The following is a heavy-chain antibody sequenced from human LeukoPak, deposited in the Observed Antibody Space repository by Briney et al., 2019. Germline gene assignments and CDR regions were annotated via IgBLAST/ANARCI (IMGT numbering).Heavy chain of an antibody. CDR2: ISADGSVT. D-gene: IGHD2-15*01. Sequence: GGSLRLSCAASGFTFSNYWMHWVRHTPGKGRVWVSCISADGSVTRYADSVKGRFTISRDNTKSTLYLQMHSLRAEDTAVYYCATAGGDGSRMGFDPWGQGTLVTVSS. CDR1: GFTFSNYW. J-gene: IGHJ5*02. V-gene: IGHV3-74*01. CDR3: ATAGGDGSRMGFDP.